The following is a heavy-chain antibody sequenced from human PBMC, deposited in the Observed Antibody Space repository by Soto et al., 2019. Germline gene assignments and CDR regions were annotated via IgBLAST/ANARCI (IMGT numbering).Heavy chain of an antibody. D-gene: IGHD3-10*01. J-gene: IGHJ6*02. V-gene: IGHV4-31*03. CDR1: GGSISSGGYY. Sequence: SETLSLTCTVSGGSISSGGYYWSWIRQHPGKGLEWIGYIYYSGSTYYNPSLKSRVTISVDTSKNQFSLKLSSVTAADTAVYYCARDHLSGSGSYPFHYYYYGMDVWGQGTTVTVSS. CDR2: IYYSGST. CDR3: ARDHLSGSGSYPFHYYYYGMDV.